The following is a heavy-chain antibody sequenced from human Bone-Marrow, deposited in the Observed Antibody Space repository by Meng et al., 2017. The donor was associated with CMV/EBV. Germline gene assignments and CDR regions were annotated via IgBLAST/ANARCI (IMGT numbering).Heavy chain of an antibody. CDR3: ATSHLKYSSSSDAFDI. CDR2: IYYSGTT. J-gene: IGHJ3*02. D-gene: IGHD6-6*01. CDR1: GGSISNYY. Sequence: SETLSLTCTASGGSISNYYWNWIRQPPGKGLEWIGYIYYSGTTKYNPSLKSRVTISADTSNKQLSLKLSSVTAADTAMYYCATSHLKYSSSSDAFDIWGQGIMVTVSS. V-gene: IGHV4-59*01.